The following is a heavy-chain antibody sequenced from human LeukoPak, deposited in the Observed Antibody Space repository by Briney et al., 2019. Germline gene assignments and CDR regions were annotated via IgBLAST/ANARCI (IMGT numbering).Heavy chain of an antibody. CDR3: AKDLSSGWEIDC. CDR2: IQYDGSNK. CDR1: GFTFSSYC. J-gene: IGHJ4*02. V-gene: IGHV3-30*02. D-gene: IGHD6-19*01. Sequence: PGGSLRLSCAASGFTFSSYCMRWVRQAPGKGLEWVANIQYDGSNKYYVDAVKGRFTTSRDQSNKSLYLQIYTLRAEDTAFYYVAKDLSSGWEIDCWGQGTPVTVSS.